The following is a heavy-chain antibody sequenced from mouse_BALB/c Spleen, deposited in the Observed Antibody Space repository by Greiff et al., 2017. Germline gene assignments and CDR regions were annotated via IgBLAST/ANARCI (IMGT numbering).Heavy chain of an antibody. V-gene: IGHV1-9*01. CDR2: ILPGSGST. Sequence: QVQLQQSGAELMKPGASVKISCKATGYTFSSYWIEWVKQRPGHGLEWIGEILPGSGSTNYTEKFKGKATFTADTSSNTAYMQLSSLTSEDSAVYYCARDYYGSSYRFYWYFDVWGAGTTVNVSS. CDR1: GYTFSSYW. CDR3: ARDYYGSSYRFYWYFDV. J-gene: IGHJ1*01. D-gene: IGHD1-1*01.